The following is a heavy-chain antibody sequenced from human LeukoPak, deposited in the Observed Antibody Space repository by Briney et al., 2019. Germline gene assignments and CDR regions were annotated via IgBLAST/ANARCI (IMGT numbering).Heavy chain of an antibody. CDR1: GGSISSGSYY. V-gene: IGHV4-61*02. J-gene: IGHJ4*02. D-gene: IGHD3-10*01. Sequence: PSETLSLTCTVSGGSISSGSYYWSWIRQPAGKGLEWIGRIYTSGSTNYNPSLKSRVTISVDTSKNQFSLKLSSVTAADTAVYYCARGKVRGVIITKGGYYFDHWGQGTLVTVSS. CDR3: ARGKVRGVIITKGGYYFDH. CDR2: IYTSGST.